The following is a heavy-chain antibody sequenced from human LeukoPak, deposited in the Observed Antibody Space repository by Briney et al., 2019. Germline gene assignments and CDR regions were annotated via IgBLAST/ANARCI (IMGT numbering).Heavy chain of an antibody. Sequence: GGSLRLSCAASGFTFGGYAMSWVRQAPGKGLGWVSIISGSGGSTDYADSVKGRFTISRDNSKNTLYLQMNSLRAEDTAIYYCAKDVTYRGTTNFDYWGQGTLVTVSS. J-gene: IGHJ4*02. CDR3: AKDVTYRGTTNFDY. D-gene: IGHD1-26*01. CDR1: GFTFGGYA. V-gene: IGHV3-23*01. CDR2: ISGSGGST.